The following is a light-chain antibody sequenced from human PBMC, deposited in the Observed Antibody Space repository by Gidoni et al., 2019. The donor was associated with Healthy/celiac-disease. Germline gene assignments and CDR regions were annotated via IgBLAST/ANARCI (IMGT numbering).Light chain of an antibody. CDR3: AAWDDSLSGYYV. V-gene: IGLV1-47*02. Sequence: QSVRTQPPSASGTTGQRVTLSGSGSSANIGSNYVYWYQQLPGPAPKLLIYSNNQRPSGVPDRFSGSKSGTSASLAISGLRSEDEADYYCAAWDDSLSGYYVFGTGTKVTVL. J-gene: IGLJ1*01. CDR2: SNN. CDR1: SANIGSNY.